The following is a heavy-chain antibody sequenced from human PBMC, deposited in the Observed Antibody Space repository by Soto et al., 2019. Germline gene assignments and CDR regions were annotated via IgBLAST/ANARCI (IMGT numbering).Heavy chain of an antibody. J-gene: IGHJ6*02. CDR3: ASSLYYYYGMDV. V-gene: IGHV1-18*01. Sequence: ASVKVSCKASGYTSTSYGISWVRQAPGQGLEWMGWISAYNGNTNYAQKLQGRVTMTTDTSTSTAYMELRSLRSDDTAVYYCASSLYYYYGMDVWGQGTTVTVSS. CDR1: GYTSTSYG. CDR2: ISAYNGNT.